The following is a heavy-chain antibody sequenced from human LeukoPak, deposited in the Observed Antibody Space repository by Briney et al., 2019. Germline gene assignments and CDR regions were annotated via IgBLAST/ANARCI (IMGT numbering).Heavy chain of an antibody. D-gene: IGHD3-22*01. J-gene: IGHJ6*02. Sequence: PGGSLRLSCAASGFTFSSYWMNWVRQAPGKGLVWVSRIASDGSSTTYADSVKGRFSISRDNAKNTLYLQMNSLRAEDTAVYYCARELYDSSGYQFYYYYGMDVWGQGTTVTVSS. CDR3: ARELYDSSGYQFYYYYGMDV. CDR1: GFTFSSYW. CDR2: IASDGSST. V-gene: IGHV3-74*01.